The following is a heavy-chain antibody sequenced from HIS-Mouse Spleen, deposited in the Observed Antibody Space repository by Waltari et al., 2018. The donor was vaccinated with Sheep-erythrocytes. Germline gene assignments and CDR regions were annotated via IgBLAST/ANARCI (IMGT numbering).Heavy chain of an antibody. CDR1: GFTFSSYA. V-gene: IGHV3-30*04. J-gene: IGHJ4*02. Sequence: QVQLVESGGGVVQPGRSLRLSCAASGFTFSSYAMHWVRQAPGKGLGWVAVISYDGSNKYYADSVKCRFTISRDNSKNTLYLQMNSLRAEDTAVYYCARVSAGELKYYSDYWGQGTLVTVSS. CDR3: ARVSAGELKYYSDY. CDR2: ISYDGSNK. D-gene: IGHD1-26*01.